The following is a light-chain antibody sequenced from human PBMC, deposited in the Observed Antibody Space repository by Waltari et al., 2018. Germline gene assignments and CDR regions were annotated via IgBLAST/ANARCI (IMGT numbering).Light chain of an antibody. CDR2: AAS. J-gene: IGKJ2*01. Sequence: DIQMTQYPSSLSASVGDRVTITCRASPSISSYLNWYQQKPGKAPKLLIYAASSLQSGVPSRFSGSGSGTYFTLTISSLQPEDFATYYCQQSYSTPPYTFGQGTKLEIK. CDR1: PSISSY. V-gene: IGKV1-39*01. CDR3: QQSYSTPPYT.